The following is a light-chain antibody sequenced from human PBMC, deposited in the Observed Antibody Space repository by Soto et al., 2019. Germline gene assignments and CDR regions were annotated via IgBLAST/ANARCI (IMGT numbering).Light chain of an antibody. CDR3: QDYNNWPRFA. V-gene: IGKV3-15*01. CDR2: GAS. Sequence: ETVMTQSPATLSVSPGERVTLSCRASQSVNNNVAWYQQKPGQAPRLLIYGASTRATDVPARFSGRGSGTEFTLTISSLRSEDFAVYYCQDYNNWPRFAFGPGTKVDI. CDR1: QSVNNN. J-gene: IGKJ3*01.